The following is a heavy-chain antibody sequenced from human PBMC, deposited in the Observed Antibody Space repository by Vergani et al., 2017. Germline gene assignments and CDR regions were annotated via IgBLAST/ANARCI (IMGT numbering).Heavy chain of an antibody. CDR1: GYSISSGYY. V-gene: IGHV4-38-2*01. Sequence: QVQLQESGPGLVKPSETLSLTCAVSGYSISSGYYWAWIRQSPGKGLEWIGTIHRSGSTYYNPSLKSLGTISVDTSKNQLSLKLTSVTAVDTALYYCARHVGYGDSNFPGDWFDPWGQGTLVTVSS. CDR3: ARHVGYGDSNFPGDWFDP. CDR2: IHRSGST. J-gene: IGHJ5*02. D-gene: IGHD4-17*01.